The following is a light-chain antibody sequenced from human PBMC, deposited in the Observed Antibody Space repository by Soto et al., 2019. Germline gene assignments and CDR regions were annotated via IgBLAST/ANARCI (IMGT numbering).Light chain of an antibody. CDR3: QSYDTSLSARV. J-gene: IGLJ3*02. Sequence: QSVLTQPPSVSGAPGRRVTISCTGSSSNIGAPYGVHWYQQLPGTAPKLLIYSNSNRPSGVPDRFSGSKSGTAASLAITGLQAEDEADYYCQSYDTSLSARVFGGGTKLTVL. V-gene: IGLV1-40*01. CDR1: SSNIGAPYG. CDR2: SNS.